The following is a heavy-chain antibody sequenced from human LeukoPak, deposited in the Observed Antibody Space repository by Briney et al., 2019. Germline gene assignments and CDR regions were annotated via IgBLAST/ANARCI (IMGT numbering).Heavy chain of an antibody. J-gene: IGHJ3*02. CDR2: IIPIFGTA. D-gene: IGHD4-17*01. V-gene: IGHV1-69*05. Sequence: GASVKVSCKASGGTFSSYAISWVRQAPGQGLEWMGGIIPIFGTANYAQKFQGRVTITTDESTSTAYMELSSLRSEDTAVYYCARARPGDYLFDAFDIWGQGTMVTVSS. CDR3: ARARPGDYLFDAFDI. CDR1: GGTFSSYA.